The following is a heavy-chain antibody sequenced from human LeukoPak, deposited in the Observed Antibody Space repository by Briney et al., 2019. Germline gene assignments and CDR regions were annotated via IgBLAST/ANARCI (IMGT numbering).Heavy chain of an antibody. J-gene: IGHJ4*02. CDR1: GFTFSSYS. V-gene: IGHV3-48*01. CDR3: ARDVTDHGGYSGYVY. CDR2: ISSSSSTI. D-gene: IGHD5-12*01. Sequence: GESLKISCAASGFTFSSYSMNWVRQAPGKGLEWVSYISSSSSTIYYADSVKGRFTISRDNAKNSLYLQMNSLRAEDTAVYYCARDVTDHGGYSGYVYWGQGTLVTVSS.